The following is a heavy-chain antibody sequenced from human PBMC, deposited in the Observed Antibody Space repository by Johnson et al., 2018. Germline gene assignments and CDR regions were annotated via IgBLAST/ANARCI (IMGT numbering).Heavy chain of an antibody. J-gene: IGHJ3*02. Sequence: VQLVQSGGGLVKPGGSLRLACASSGFTFSSYSMNWVRQAPGKGLEWVSSISSSSSYIYYADSVKGRFTISRDNAKNSLYLQMKTLRAEDTAVYYRAREADDANYDSSGYPFDIWGQGTMVTVSS. V-gene: IGHV3-21*01. CDR1: GFTFSSYS. CDR3: AREADDANYDSSGYPFDI. D-gene: IGHD3-22*01. CDR2: ISSSSSYI.